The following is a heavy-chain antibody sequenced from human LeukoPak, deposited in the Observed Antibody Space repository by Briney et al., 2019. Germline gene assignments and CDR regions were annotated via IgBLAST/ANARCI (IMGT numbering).Heavy chain of an antibody. V-gene: IGHV3-11*04. J-gene: IGHJ4*02. CDR1: GFTFSDYY. CDR2: ISSSGSTI. D-gene: IGHD2-2*01. CDR3: ARAPPQYQLHPPIDY. Sequence: GGSLRLSCAASGFTFSDYYMSWIRQAPGKGLEWVSYISSSGSTIYYADSVKGRFTISGDNAKNSLYLQMNSLRAEDTAVYSCARAPPQYQLHPPIDYWGQGNLVTVSS.